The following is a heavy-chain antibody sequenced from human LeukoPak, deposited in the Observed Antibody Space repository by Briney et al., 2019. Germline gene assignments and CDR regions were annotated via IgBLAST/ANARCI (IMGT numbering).Heavy chain of an antibody. V-gene: IGHV3-15*01. Sequence: GGSLRLSCAASGFTFSNAWMSWVRQAPGKGLEWVGRIKSKTDGGTTDYAAPVKGRFTISRDDSKNTLYLQMNSLKTEDTAVYYCTTDNWEWGSFDYWGQGTLVTVSS. CDR3: TTDNWEWGSFDY. J-gene: IGHJ4*02. D-gene: IGHD7-27*01. CDR2: IKSKTDGGTT. CDR1: GFTFSNAW.